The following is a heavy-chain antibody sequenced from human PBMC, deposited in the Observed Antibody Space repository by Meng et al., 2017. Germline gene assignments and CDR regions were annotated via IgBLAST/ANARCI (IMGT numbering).Heavy chain of an antibody. D-gene: IGHD2-15*01. CDR1: GGTFSSYA. Sequence: SVKVSCKASGGTFSSYAISWVRQAPGQGLEWMGGIIPIFGTANYAQKFQGRVTITTDESTSTAYMELSSLRSEDTAVYYCARETATPYCSGGSCYSGVWFDPWGQGTLVTVSS. CDR3: ARETATPYCSGGSCYSGVWFDP. CDR2: IIPIFGTA. V-gene: IGHV1-69*05. J-gene: IGHJ5*02.